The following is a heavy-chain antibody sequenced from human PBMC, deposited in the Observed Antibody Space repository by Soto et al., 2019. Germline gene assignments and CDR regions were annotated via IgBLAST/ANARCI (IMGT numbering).Heavy chain of an antibody. CDR2: IIPVFGTP. D-gene: IGHD6-13*01. J-gene: IGHJ4*02. CDR3: ARGGALSTSWYWGDGLDS. V-gene: IGHV1-69*06. CDR1: GYSFSSHA. Sequence: QVQLEQSGSEVKKSGSSVKVSCKASGYSFSSHAITWVRQAPGQGLEWMGGIIPVFGTPSYAQKFQGRVTISADKSTNTSYLELRRQGSEDTAGYYCARGGALSTSWYWGDGLDSWGQGTQVTVSS.